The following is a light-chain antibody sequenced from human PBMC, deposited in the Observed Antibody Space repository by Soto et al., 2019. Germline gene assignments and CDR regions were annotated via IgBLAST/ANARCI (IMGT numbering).Light chain of an antibody. CDR3: QQSYSTLWT. J-gene: IGKJ1*01. CDR1: HSISSS. V-gene: IGKV1-39*01. CDR2: AAS. Sequence: DIQMTQSPSSLSASVGDRVTITCRASHSISSSLNWYQQKPGKAPKLLIYAASSLQGGVPSRFTGSGSGTDSTLTINRLQTEDLATYYCQQSYSTLWTFGQGTKVEIK.